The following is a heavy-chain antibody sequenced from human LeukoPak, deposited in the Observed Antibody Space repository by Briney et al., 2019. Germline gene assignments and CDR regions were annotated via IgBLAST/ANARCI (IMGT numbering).Heavy chain of an antibody. Sequence: GGSLRLSCAASGFTFTSYEMNWVRQAPGKGLEWVSYIGSTGSTISYADSVKGRFTISRDNGKNSMHLQMNSLRAEDTAVYYCVRGAGAWFGELTFLFEFWGHGTLVTASS. V-gene: IGHV3-48*03. J-gene: IGHJ4*01. D-gene: IGHD3-10*01. CDR2: IGSTGSTI. CDR3: VRGAGAWFGELTFLFEF. CDR1: GFTFTSYE.